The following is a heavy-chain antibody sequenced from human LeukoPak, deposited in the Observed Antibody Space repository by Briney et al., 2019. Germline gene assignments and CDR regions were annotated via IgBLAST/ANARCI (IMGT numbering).Heavy chain of an antibody. CDR1: GFIFSEYA. J-gene: IGHJ5*02. D-gene: IGHD4-11*01. CDR2: ISGGGGTT. CDR3: AKDRYSNYGNWFDP. Sequence: GGSLRLSCAASGFIFSEYAMNWVRQAPGKGLEWVSGISGGGGTTHYTDSVKGRFAASRDNSKNILYLQMTNLRHEDTALYYCAKDRYSNYGNWFDPWGQGTQVTVIS. V-gene: IGHV3-23*01.